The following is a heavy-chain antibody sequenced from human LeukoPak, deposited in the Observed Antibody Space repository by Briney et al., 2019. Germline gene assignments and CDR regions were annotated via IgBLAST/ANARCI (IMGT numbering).Heavy chain of an antibody. Sequence: PSETLSLTCAVYGGSFSGYYWSWIRQPPGKGLEWIGEINHSGSTNYNPSLKSRVTISVDTSKNRFSLKLSSVTAADTAVYYCARGLWGYRFPLQARLGYMDVWGKGTTVTVSS. J-gene: IGHJ6*03. D-gene: IGHD3-16*01. CDR2: INHSGST. CDR1: GGSFSGYY. CDR3: ARGLWGYRFPLQARLGYMDV. V-gene: IGHV4-34*01.